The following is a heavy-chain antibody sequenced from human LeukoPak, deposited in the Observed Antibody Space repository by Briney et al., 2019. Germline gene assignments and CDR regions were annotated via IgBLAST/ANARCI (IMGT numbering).Heavy chain of an antibody. CDR2: ISSSGSTI. V-gene: IGHV3-48*03. D-gene: IGHD2-15*01. J-gene: IGHJ3*02. CDR3: ARAPPGGYCSGGSCYWSVAFDI. Sequence: GGSLRLSCAASGFTFSSYEMNWVRQAPGKGLEWVSYISSSGSTIYYADSVKGRFTTSRDNAKNSLYLQMNSLRAEDTAVYYCARAPPGGYCSGGSCYWSVAFDIWGQGTMVTVSS. CDR1: GFTFSSYE.